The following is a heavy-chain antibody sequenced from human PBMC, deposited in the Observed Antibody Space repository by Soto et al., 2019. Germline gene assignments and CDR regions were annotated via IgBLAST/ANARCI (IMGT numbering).Heavy chain of an antibody. CDR3: ARDAQPRAQTMAADY. V-gene: IGHV3-30-3*01. CDR1: GFTFSSYA. Sequence: QVQLVESGGGVVQPGRSLRLSCAASGFTFSSYAMHWVRQAPGKGLEWVAVISYDGSNKYYADSVKGRFTISRDNSKNTLYLQMNSLRAEDTAVYYCARDAQPRAQTMAADYWGQGTLVTVSS. CDR2: ISYDGSNK. J-gene: IGHJ4*02. D-gene: IGHD3-10*01.